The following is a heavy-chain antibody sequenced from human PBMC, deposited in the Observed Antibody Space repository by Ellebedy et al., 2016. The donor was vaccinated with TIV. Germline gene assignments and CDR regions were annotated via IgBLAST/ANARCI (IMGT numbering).Heavy chain of an antibody. CDR1: GFTFSSYA. J-gene: IGHJ4*02. V-gene: IGHV3-23*01. Sequence: PGGSLRLSCVASGFTFSSYAMCWVRQAPGKGLEWVSTISDSGGNTYFPDSVKGRFTISRDNSRNTLYLQMNSLRAEDSAVYYCARDDEYRIDYWGQGALVTVSS. CDR2: ISDSGGNT. D-gene: IGHD2/OR15-2a*01. CDR3: ARDDEYRIDY.